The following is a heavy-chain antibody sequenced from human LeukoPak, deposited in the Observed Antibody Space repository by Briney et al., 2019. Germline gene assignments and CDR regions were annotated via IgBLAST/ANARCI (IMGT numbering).Heavy chain of an antibody. V-gene: IGHV1-8*01. Sequence: ASVTVSCKASGYTFTSYDINWVRQATGQALEWMGLMNPNSGNTGYAQKFQGRVTMTRNTSISTAYMELSSLRSEDTAVYYCARSDYSNSYYYYYMDVWGKGTTVTVSS. CDR3: ARSDYSNSYYYYYMDV. CDR2: MNPNSGNT. J-gene: IGHJ6*03. D-gene: IGHD4-11*01. CDR1: GYTFTSYD.